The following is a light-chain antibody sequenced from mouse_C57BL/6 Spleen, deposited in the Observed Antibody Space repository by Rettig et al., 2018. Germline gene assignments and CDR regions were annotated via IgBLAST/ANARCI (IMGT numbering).Light chain of an antibody. V-gene: IGKV4-59*01. CDR2: DTS. CDR1: SSVSY. Sequence: QILLTQSPAIMSASPGEKVTMTCSASSSVSYIHWYQQKSGTSPKRWIYDTSKLASGVPARFSGSGSGTSYSLTISSMEAEDAATYYCQQWSSNPPTFGGGTKLEIK. J-gene: IGKJ2*01. CDR3: QQWSSNPPT.